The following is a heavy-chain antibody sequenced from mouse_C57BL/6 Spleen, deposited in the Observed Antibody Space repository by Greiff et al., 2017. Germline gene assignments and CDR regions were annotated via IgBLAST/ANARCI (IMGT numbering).Heavy chain of an antibody. D-gene: IGHD2-1*01. J-gene: IGHJ4*01. V-gene: IGHV1-4*01. CDR2: INPSSGYT. CDR1: GYTFTSYT. CDR3: ARRDYGTYYAMDY. Sequence: QVQLQQSGAELARPGASVKMSCKASGYTFTSYTMHWVNQRPGQGLEWIGYINPSSGYTKYNQKFKDKATLTADKSSSTAYMQLSSLTSEDSAVYYCARRDYGTYYAMDYWGQGTSVTVSS.